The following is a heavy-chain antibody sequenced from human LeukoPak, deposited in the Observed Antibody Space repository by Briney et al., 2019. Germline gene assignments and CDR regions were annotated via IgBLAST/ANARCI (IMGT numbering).Heavy chain of an antibody. CDR3: ATAEPDYGTGWYLH. CDR1: GYTFLYYA. V-gene: IGHV3-30*02. J-gene: IGHJ4*02. D-gene: IGHD6-19*01. CDR2: STYDGSDK. Sequence: PGGSLRLSCVASGYTFLYYALHWVRQAPGKGLEWVAFSTYDGSDKEFADSVKGRSTISTDTSKNTGYLQIDNVSVEDTAVYYCATAEPDYGTGWYLHWGQGTLVTVSS.